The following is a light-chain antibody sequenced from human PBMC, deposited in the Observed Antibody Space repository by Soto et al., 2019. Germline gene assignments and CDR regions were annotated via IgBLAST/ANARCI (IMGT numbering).Light chain of an antibody. V-gene: IGKV2-28*01. CDR3: MQAVQTALT. CDR2: MGS. J-gene: IGKJ4*01. Sequence: DIVTTQSPLSLSVTPGEPASISCKSNQSLLYKTGYNYLNWYLQKPGQSPQLLIYMGSNRASGVPDRFSGSGSGTDFTLQINRVEAEDVGVYYCMQAVQTALTFGGGTKVEIK. CDR1: QSLLYKTGYNY.